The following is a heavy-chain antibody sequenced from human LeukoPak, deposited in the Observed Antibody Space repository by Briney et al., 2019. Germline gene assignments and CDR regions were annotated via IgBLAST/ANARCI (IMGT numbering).Heavy chain of an antibody. J-gene: IGHJ4*02. Sequence: HPGGSLRLSCAGSGFPFSIYGMNWVRQAPGKGLEWVSGISPGGGPTYYADSVKGRFTISRDNSKNTLYLQMNSLRVEDTAVYYCRDPFDYWGQGTLVTVSS. CDR1: GFPFSIYG. V-gene: IGHV3-23*01. CDR3: RDPFDY. CDR2: ISPGGGPT. D-gene: IGHD2/OR15-2a*01.